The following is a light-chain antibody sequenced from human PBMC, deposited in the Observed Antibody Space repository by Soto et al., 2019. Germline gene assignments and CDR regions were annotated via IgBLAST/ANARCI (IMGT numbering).Light chain of an antibody. V-gene: IGLV1-47*02. Sequence: QSVLTQPASVSGSPGQSITISCTGTGSDIGAYNTVAWYQQHPRRVPKLLIYSNNVRPSGVPDRFSGSKSGTSASLAISGLRSEDEADYYCAAWDDSLSGLWVFGGGTKVTV. J-gene: IGLJ3*02. CDR2: SNN. CDR3: AAWDDSLSGLWV. CDR1: GSDIGAYNT.